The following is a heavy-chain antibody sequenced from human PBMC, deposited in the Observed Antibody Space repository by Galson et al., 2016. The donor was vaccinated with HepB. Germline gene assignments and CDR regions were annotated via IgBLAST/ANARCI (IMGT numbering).Heavy chain of an antibody. J-gene: IGHJ4*02. V-gene: IGHV4-61*08. CDR1: GASVNSGGYL. CDR2: IYYTGST. D-gene: IGHD3-10*01. CDR3: ARARGRSFGEFPEAYFDF. Sequence: SETLSLTCSVSGASVNSGGYLWSWIRQPPGKGLQWIGYIYYTGSTNYNPSVKSRVSMPMDTSNNQVSLQVPSVTAADTALYYCARARGRSFGEFPEAYFDFWGQGTLVSVSS.